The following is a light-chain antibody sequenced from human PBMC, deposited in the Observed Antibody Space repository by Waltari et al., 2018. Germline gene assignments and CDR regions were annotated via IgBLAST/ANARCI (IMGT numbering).Light chain of an antibody. Sequence: QTVVTQEPSLSVSPGGTVTLTCALSSGSVSSTSYPTWYQQTPGQPPRPVVYKGIMRSSGVPERFSGSILGNTAALTITGAQADDESDYYCSMYMGSGVWVFGGGTKLTVL. CDR1: SGSVSSTSY. V-gene: IGLV8-61*01. CDR2: KGI. J-gene: IGLJ3*02. CDR3: SMYMGSGVWV.